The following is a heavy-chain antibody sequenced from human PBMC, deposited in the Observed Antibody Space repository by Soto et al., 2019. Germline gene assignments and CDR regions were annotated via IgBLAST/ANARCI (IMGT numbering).Heavy chain of an antibody. CDR2: IKYSGTT. J-gene: IGHJ5*02. CDR3: ARDVRDTGYSYWFDP. D-gene: IGHD3-9*01. V-gene: IGHV4-31*03. CDR1: YSSVGSGCYY. Sequence: SETQSLTYPVSYSSVGSGCYYWSWLRQVPGKGLEWIGYIKYSGTTHYSPSLKSRVNISFDKSKNQVFLNLRFVTGADTAVYFCARDVRDTGYSYWFDPWGQGTLVTVSS.